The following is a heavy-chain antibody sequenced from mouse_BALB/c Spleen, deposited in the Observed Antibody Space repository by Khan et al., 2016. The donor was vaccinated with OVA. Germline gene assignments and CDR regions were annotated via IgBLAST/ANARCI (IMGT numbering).Heavy chain of an antibody. CDR1: GYTFTNYG. D-gene: IGHD2-10*01. CDR3: ARPPYFSYTLDH. CDR2: INTYTGEP. J-gene: IGHJ4*01. Sequence: QIQLVQSEPELKKPGETVKISCNASGYTFTNYGMNWVKQSPGKALKWMGWINTYTGEPTYADDFKGRFAFSLETSASTAYLQINNLKNEDTATYFCARPPYFSYTLDHWGQGTSVTVSS. V-gene: IGHV9-3-1*01.